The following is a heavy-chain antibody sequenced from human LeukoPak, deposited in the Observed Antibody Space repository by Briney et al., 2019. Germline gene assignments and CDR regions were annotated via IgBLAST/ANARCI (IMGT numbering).Heavy chain of an antibody. CDR3: ARDLSSVGLFDY. Sequence: SETLSLTCTVSGYSISSGYYWGWIRPPPGKGLEWTGSIYHSGSTYYNPSLKSRVTISVDTSKNQFSLKLSSVTAADTAVYYCARDLSSVGLFDYWGQGTLVTVSS. V-gene: IGHV4-38-2*02. CDR1: GYSISSGYY. CDR2: IYHSGST. D-gene: IGHD2/OR15-2a*01. J-gene: IGHJ4*02.